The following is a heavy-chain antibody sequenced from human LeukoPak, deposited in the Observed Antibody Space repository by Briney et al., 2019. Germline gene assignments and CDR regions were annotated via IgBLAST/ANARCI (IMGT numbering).Heavy chain of an antibody. Sequence: GASVKVSCRTSGYTFTAYYIHWVRQAPGQGLEWMGWINPNSGGTNYAQKFQGRVTMTRDTSTSTVYMELSSLRSEDTAVYYCARGRKTGTTHYWGQGTLVNVSS. CDR3: ARGRKTGTTHY. CDR2: INPNSGGT. J-gene: IGHJ4*02. D-gene: IGHD1-7*01. V-gene: IGHV1-2*02. CDR1: GYTFTAYY.